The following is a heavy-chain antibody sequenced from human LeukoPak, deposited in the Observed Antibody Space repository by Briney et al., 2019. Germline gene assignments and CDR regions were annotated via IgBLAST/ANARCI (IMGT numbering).Heavy chain of an antibody. Sequence: PGGSLRLSCAASGFTFSDFYMSWVRQAPGKGLEWVANINKDGSEEKYVDSVKDRFTISRDNAKNSLYLQMSSLRADDTAVYYCARWPHCQDFWGRGTRVTVSS. V-gene: IGHV3-7*03. CDR3: ARWPHCQDF. CDR1: GFTFSDFY. J-gene: IGHJ4*02. CDR2: INKDGSEE.